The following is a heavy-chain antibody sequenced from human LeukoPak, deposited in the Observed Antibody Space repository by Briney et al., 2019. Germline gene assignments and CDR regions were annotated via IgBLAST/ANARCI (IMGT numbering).Heavy chain of an antibody. J-gene: IGHJ6*02. CDR3: ARGVVAAAGTYYYYYGMDV. V-gene: IGHV3-21*01. CDR2: ISSSSSSI. CDR1: GVTFSSYS. Sequence: GGSLRLSCAASGVTFSSYSMNWVRQAPGNGLEWVSSISSSSSSIYYADSVKGRFTISRDNAKNSLYLQMNSLRAEDTAVYYCARGVVAAAGTYYYYYGMDVWGQGTTVTVSS. D-gene: IGHD6-13*01.